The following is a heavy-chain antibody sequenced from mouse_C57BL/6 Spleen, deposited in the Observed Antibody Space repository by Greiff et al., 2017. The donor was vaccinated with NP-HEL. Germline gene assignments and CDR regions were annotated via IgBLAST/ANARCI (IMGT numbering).Heavy chain of an antibody. CDR1: GYTFTSYW. J-gene: IGHJ2*01. CDR2: IHPNSGST. Sequence: VQLQQSGAELVKPGASVKLSCKASGYTFTSYWMHWVKQRPGQGLEWIGMIHPNSGSTNYNEKFKSKATLTVDKSSSTAYMQLSSLTSEDSAVYYCSRVSPYYYCSSLAYFDYWGQGTTLTVSS. V-gene: IGHV1-64*01. CDR3: SRVSPYYYCSSLAYFDY. D-gene: IGHD1-1*01.